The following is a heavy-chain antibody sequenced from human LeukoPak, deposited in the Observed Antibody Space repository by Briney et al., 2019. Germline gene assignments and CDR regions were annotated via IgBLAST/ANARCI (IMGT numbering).Heavy chain of an antibody. J-gene: IGHJ4*02. D-gene: IGHD3-10*01. CDR2: IVVGSGNT. V-gene: IGHV1-58*02. CDR1: GFTFTSSA. CDR3: ARDWVTMARGVIISRIPDFDY. Sequence: SVKVSCKASGFTFTSSAMQWVRQARGQRLEWIGWIVVGSGNTNYAQKFQERVTITRDMSTSTAYMELSSLRSDDTAVYYCARDWVTMARGVIISRIPDFDYWGQGTLVTVSS.